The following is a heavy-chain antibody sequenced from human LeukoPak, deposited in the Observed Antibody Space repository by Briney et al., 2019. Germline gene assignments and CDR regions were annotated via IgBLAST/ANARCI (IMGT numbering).Heavy chain of an antibody. CDR3: ARSAGSSSWYEGYYFDY. D-gene: IGHD6-13*01. J-gene: IGHJ4*02. Sequence: GGSLRLSCAASGFTFSRYWMSWVRQAPGKGLEWVANIKQDGSGKYYVDSVKGRFTISRDNAKNSLYLQMNSLRAEDTAVYYCARSAGSSSWYEGYYFDYWGQGTLVTVSS. V-gene: IGHV3-7*01. CDR2: IKQDGSGK. CDR1: GFTFSRYW.